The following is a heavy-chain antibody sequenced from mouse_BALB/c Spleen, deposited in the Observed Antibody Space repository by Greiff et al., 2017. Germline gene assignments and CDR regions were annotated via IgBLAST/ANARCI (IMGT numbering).Heavy chain of an antibody. CDR1: GFSLTSYG. CDR2: ICAGGST. J-gene: IGHJ4*01. CDR3: ARGTIYYGPAMDY. Sequence: VMLVESGPGLVAPSQSLSISCTVSGFSLTSYGVHWVRQPPGKGLEWLGVICAGGSTNYNSALMSRLSSSKDNSKSQVFLKMNSLQTDDTAMYYSARGTIYYGPAMDYGGQGTSVIVSS. V-gene: IGHV2-9*02. D-gene: IGHD2-1*01.